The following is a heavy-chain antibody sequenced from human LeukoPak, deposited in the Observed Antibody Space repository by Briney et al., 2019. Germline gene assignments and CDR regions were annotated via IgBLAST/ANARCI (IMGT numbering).Heavy chain of an antibody. Sequence: GGSLRLSCAASGFTFSSYWMSWVRQAPGKGLEWVANIKQDGSEKYYVDSVKGRFTISRDNAKNSLYLQMNSLRAKDTAVYYCARATHIAAAGRLPYYGMDVWGQGTTVTVSS. CDR2: IKQDGSEK. CDR3: ARATHIAAAGRLPYYGMDV. V-gene: IGHV3-7*01. J-gene: IGHJ6*02. D-gene: IGHD6-13*01. CDR1: GFTFSSYW.